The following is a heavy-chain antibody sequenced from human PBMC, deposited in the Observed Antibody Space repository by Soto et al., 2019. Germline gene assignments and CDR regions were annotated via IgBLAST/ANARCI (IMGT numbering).Heavy chain of an antibody. Sequence: TSETLSLTCTVSGGSIRGYYWSWLRQPPGKGLEWIGYIYNIGSTNYNPSLRSRVTMSIDTSQDQFSLKLTSVTAVDTAVYYGAIREIQGPIDYWGQGTLVTVSS. V-gene: IGHV4-59*12. CDR1: GGSIRGYY. CDR3: AIREIQGPIDY. D-gene: IGHD1-26*01. J-gene: IGHJ4*02. CDR2: IYNIGST.